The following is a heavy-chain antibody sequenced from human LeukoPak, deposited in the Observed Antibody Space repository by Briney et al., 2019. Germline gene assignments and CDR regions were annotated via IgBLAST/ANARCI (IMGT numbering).Heavy chain of an antibody. V-gene: IGHV3-23*01. CDR2: ISGSGDNT. J-gene: IGHJ4*02. D-gene: IGHD6-6*01. CDR3: AKWKYSNSGIDDY. CDR1: GFTFNSYA. Sequence: GGSLRLSCAASGFTFNSYAMSWVRQAPGKGLEWVSAISGSGDNTYYADSVKGRFTISRDNSKNMLYLQMNSLRAEDTAVYYCAKWKYSNSGIDDYWGQGTLVTVSS.